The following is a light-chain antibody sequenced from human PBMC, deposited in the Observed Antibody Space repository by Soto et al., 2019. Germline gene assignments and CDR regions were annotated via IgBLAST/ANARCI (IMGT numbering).Light chain of an antibody. V-gene: IGKV3-11*01. Sequence: EIVLXXXPXXLSLSPGERATLSCRASQSVSSYLAWYQQKPGQAPRLLIYDASNRATGIPARFSGSGSGTDFTLTISSLEPEDLAVYYCQQRSNWPLTFGGETKVEIK. J-gene: IGKJ4*01. CDR1: QSVSSY. CDR2: DAS. CDR3: QQRSNWPLT.